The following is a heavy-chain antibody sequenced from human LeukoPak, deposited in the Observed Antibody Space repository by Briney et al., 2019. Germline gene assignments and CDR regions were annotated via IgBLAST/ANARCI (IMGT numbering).Heavy chain of an antibody. J-gene: IGHJ4*02. CDR2: ISAYNGNT. Sequence: EDSVKVSCKASGYTFTSYGISWVRQAPGQGLEWMGWISAYNGNTRYSEEFQGRVTITRDTSASIVYMELSSLRSEDMAVYYCAGGYCSSASCSEFDSWGQGTLVTVSA. V-gene: IGHV1-18*03. D-gene: IGHD2-2*01. CDR3: AGGYCSSASCSEFDS. CDR1: GYTFTSYG.